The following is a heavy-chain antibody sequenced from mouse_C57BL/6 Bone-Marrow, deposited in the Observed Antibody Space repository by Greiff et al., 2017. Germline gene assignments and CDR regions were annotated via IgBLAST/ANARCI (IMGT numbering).Heavy chain of an antibody. Sequence: EVQRVESGGGLVQPGGSLKLSCAASGFTFSDYYMYWVRQTPEKRLEWVAYISNGGGSTYYPDTVKGRFTISRANAKNTLYLQMSRLKSEDTAMYYCASHYYYGEGFAYWGQGTLVTVSA. CDR2: ISNGGGST. V-gene: IGHV5-12*01. CDR3: ASHYYYGEGFAY. CDR1: GFTFSDYY. J-gene: IGHJ3*01. D-gene: IGHD1-1*01.